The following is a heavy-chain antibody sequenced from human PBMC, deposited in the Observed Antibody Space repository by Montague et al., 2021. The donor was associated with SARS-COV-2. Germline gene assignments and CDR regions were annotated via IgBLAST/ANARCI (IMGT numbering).Heavy chain of an antibody. CDR2: ISYDGSNK. D-gene: IGHD3-22*01. CDR3: AREGLGNYYDSSGYYPFDY. CDR1: GFTFSSYA. V-gene: IGHV3-30*04. Sequence: SLRLSCAASGFTFSSYAMHWVRQAPGKGLGWVAVISYDGSNKYYVDSVKGRFTISRDNSKNTLYLQMNSLRAEATAVYYCAREGLGNYYDSSGYYPFDYWGQGTLVTVSS. J-gene: IGHJ4*02.